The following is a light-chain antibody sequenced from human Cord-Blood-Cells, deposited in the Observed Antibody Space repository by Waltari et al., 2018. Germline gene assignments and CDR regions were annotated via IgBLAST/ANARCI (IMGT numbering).Light chain of an antibody. CDR2: WAS. CDR3: QQYYSTPPT. J-gene: IGKJ4*01. V-gene: IGKV4-1*01. CDR1: QSVLYSSNNKNY. Sequence: DIVMTQSPDSLAVSLGERATINCNSSQSVLYSSNNKNYLAWYQQKPGQPPKLLIYWASTRESGVPNRFSCSGSGTYFTLTISSLQAEDVAVYYCQQYYSTPPTFGGGTKVEIK.